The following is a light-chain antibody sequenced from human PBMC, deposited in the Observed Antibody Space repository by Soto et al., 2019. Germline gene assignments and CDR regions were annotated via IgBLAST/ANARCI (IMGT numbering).Light chain of an antibody. Sequence: DIQMTQSPSTLSASVGDRVAITCRASQNINSKLAWYQKKPGKAPKLLISDAYNLESGVPSRFSGSVSGTEFTLTIGGLQPDDFATYDGQQYDTYFRYTFDQGNTLDIK. CDR2: DAY. V-gene: IGKV1-5*01. CDR3: QQYDTYFRYT. CDR1: QNINSK. J-gene: IGKJ2*01.